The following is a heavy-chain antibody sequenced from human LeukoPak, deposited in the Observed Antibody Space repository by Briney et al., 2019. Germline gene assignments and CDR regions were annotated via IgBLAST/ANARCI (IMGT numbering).Heavy chain of an antibody. CDR1: GGTFSSYA. Sequence: SVKVSCKASGGTFSSYAIIWVRQAPGQGLEWMGGIIPIFGTANYAQKFQGRVTITTDESTSTAYMELSSLRSEDTAVYYCARGPWDDSSFYYMDVWGKGTTVTVSS. CDR2: IIPIFGTA. V-gene: IGHV1-69*05. CDR3: ARGPWDDSSFYYMDV. J-gene: IGHJ6*03. D-gene: IGHD3-22*01.